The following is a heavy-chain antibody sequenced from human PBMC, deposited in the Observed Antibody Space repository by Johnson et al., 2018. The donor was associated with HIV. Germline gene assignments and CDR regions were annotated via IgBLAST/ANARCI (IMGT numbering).Heavy chain of an antibody. V-gene: IGHV3-30-3*01. Sequence: QVQLMESGGGVVQPGRSLRLSCAASGFTFSSYAMHWVRQAPGKGLEWVAVISYDGSNKYYADSVKGRFTISRDNSKNTLYLQMNSLRAEDTAVYYCARDGVGYSSLKDAFDIWGQGTMVTVSS. CDR3: ARDGVGYSSLKDAFDI. J-gene: IGHJ3*02. D-gene: IGHD6-6*01. CDR2: ISYDGSNK. CDR1: GFTFSSYA.